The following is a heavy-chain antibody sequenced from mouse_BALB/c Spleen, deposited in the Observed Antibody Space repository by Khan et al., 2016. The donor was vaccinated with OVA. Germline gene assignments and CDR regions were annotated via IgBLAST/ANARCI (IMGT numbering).Heavy chain of an antibody. D-gene: IGHD2-2*01. CDR1: GYSFTSYY. CDR3: TRHGYVAWFTY. V-gene: IGHV1-31*01. Sequence: EVQLQQSGPELMKPGASVKISCKASGYSFTSYYIHWLMQSHGKSLEWIGYIDPFSGVTTYNQKFKGKATLTVDNSSSTAYIHLSNLTSEDSAVDYCTRHGYVAWFTYWGQGTLVTVSA. CDR2: IDPFSGVT. J-gene: IGHJ3*01.